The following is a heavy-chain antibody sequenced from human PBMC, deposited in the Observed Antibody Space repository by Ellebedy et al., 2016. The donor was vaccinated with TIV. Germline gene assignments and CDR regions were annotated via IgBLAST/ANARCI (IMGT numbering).Heavy chain of an antibody. V-gene: IGHV3-74*01. CDR2: INGDGGFT. CDR1: GFTFSRHW. D-gene: IGHD2-21*02. Sequence: GESLKISCAASGFTFSRHWMHWIRQAPGKGLLWLSRINGDGGFTSHADFVKGRFPISRDNAKNTLYLQMNSLKAEDTAMYYCSTLSDTGYWGHGTLVTVSS. J-gene: IGHJ4*01. CDR3: STLSDTGY.